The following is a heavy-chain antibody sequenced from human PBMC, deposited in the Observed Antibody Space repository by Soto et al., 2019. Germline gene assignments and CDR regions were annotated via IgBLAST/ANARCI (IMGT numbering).Heavy chain of an antibody. J-gene: IGHJ4*02. CDR2: IYYSGST. Sequence: SETLSLTSTVSGGSISSYYWSWIRQPPGKGLEWIGYIYYSGSTNYNPSLKSRVTISVDTSKNQFPLKLNSMTAADTAVYYCARHNYGSGSTYFDYWGQGTLVTV. CDR3: ARHNYGSGSTYFDY. D-gene: IGHD3-10*01. CDR1: GGSISSYY. V-gene: IGHV4-59*08.